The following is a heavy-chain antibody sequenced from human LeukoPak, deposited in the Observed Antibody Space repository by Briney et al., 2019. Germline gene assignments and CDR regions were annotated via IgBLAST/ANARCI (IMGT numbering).Heavy chain of an antibody. V-gene: IGHV4-4*09. D-gene: IGHD3-3*01. CDR1: GGSISSYY. Sequence: SETLSLTCTVSGGSISSYYWSWIRQPPGKGLEWIGYIYTSGSTNYNPSLKSRVTISVDTSKNQFSLKLSSVTAADTAVYYCARERSYYDFWSGYYVGDAFDIGGQGTMVTVSS. CDR3: ARERSYYDFWSGYYVGDAFDI. CDR2: IYTSGST. J-gene: IGHJ3*02.